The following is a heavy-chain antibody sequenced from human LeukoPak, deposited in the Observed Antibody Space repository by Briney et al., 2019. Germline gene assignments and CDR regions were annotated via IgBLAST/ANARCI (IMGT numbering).Heavy chain of an antibody. CDR2: IIPIFGTA. J-gene: IGHJ5*02. CDR1: GGTFSSYA. D-gene: IGHD3-22*01. Sequence: ASVKVSCKASGGTFSSYAISWVRQAPGQGLEWMGGIIPIFGTANYAQKFQGRATITADESTSTAYMELSSLRSEDTAVYYCARKSYYDSSGYYSGWFDPWGQGTLVTVSS. V-gene: IGHV1-69*13. CDR3: ARKSYYDSSGYYSGWFDP.